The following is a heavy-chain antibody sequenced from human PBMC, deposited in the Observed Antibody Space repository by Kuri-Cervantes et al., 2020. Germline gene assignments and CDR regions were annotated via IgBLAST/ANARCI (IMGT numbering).Heavy chain of an antibody. CDR2: IIPIFGTA. CDR1: GGTFSSYA. J-gene: IGHJ6*03. CDR3: AREGRGGNYYMDV. V-gene: IGHV1-69*13. Sequence: SVKVSCKASGGTFSSYAISWVRQASGQGLEWMGGIIPIFGTANYAQKFQGRVTITADESTSTAYMELRSLRSDDTAVYYCAREGRGGNYYMDVWGKGTTVTVSS.